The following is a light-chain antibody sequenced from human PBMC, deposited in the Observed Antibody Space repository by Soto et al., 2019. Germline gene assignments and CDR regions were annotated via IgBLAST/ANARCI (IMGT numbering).Light chain of an antibody. V-gene: IGKV1-9*01. J-gene: IGKJ5*01. CDR2: AAS. CDR1: QDINTY. Sequence: DIQLTQSPSFLSASVGDRVTITCRASQDINTYLAWYQQKPGKAPKLLIFAASTLQNGVPSRFRGSGSGTEFPVTITSLQPEDFATYYCQQRKSYPITFGQGTRLEIK. CDR3: QQRKSYPIT.